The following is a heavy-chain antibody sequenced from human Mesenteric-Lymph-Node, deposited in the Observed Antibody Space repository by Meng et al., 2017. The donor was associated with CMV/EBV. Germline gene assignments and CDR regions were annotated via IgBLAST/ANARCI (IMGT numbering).Heavy chain of an antibody. Sequence: GGSLRLSCAAFGFIFSSYAMHWVRQAPGKGLEYVSVISSNGGSTHYADSVKGRFTISRDNSKNTLYLQMNSLRAEDTAVYYCARSNFGVGLYYGMDVWGQGTTVTVSS. CDR2: ISSNGGST. J-gene: IGHJ6*02. CDR1: GFIFSSYA. CDR3: ARSNFGVGLYYGMDV. V-gene: IGHV3-64*02. D-gene: IGHD3-3*01.